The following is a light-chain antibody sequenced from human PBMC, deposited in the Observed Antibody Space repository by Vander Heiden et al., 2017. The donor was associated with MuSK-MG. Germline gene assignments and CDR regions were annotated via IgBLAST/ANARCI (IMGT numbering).Light chain of an antibody. CDR2: TAS. V-gene: IGKV1-39*01. CDR3: QQSYTNPWT. Sequence: DIQMTQSPSSLSASVGDRVTITCRASQSISSYLNWYQQKPGKAPKVLIYTASSLQSGVPSRFSRRRPRTDFTLTMIRLQPEDFATYYCQQSYTNPWTFHHETKVQI. CDR1: QSISSY. J-gene: IGKJ1*01.